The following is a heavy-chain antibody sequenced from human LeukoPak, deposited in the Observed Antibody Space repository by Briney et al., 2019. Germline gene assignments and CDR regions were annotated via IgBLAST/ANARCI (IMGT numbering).Heavy chain of an antibody. CDR2: IYYSGST. CDR3: ARDSTSGWFDP. V-gene: IGHV4-61*08. CDR1: GGSISSGGYY. Sequence: SETLSLTCTVSGGSISSGGYYWSWIRQHPGKGLEWIGYIYYSGSTNYNPSLKSRVTISVDTSKNQFSLKLSSVTAADTAVYYCARDSTSGWFDPWGQGTLVTVSS. J-gene: IGHJ5*02. D-gene: IGHD3-10*01.